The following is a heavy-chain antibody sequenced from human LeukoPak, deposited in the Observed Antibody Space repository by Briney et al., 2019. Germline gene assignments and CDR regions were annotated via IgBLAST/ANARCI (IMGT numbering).Heavy chain of an antibody. D-gene: IGHD5-18*01. CDR1: GGSISSYY. Sequence: PSETLSLTCTVSGGSISSYYWSWLRQPPEKGLEWIGYIYYSGSTNYNPSLKSRVTISVDTSKNQFSLKLSSVTAADTAVYYCARYDSYGHPYLDYWGQGTLVTVSS. CDR2: IYYSGST. V-gene: IGHV4-59*01. CDR3: ARYDSYGHPYLDY. J-gene: IGHJ4*02.